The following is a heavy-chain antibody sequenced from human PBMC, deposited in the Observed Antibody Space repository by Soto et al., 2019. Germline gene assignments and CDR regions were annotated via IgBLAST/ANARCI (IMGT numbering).Heavy chain of an antibody. CDR3: ARAVLPATAPFDY. CDR2: ISYSGST. J-gene: IGHJ4*02. Sequence: SETLSLTCTVSGGSISSGGYYWSWIRQHPGTGLEWIGHISYSGSTNYNPSLQSRVTISVDTSKNQFSLKLSSVTAADTAVYYCARAVLPATAPFDYWGQGTLVTV. D-gene: IGHD2-2*01. V-gene: IGHV4-61*08. CDR1: GGSISSGGYY.